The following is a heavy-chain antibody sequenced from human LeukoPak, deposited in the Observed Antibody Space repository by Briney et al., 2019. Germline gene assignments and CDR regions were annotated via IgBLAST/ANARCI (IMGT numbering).Heavy chain of an antibody. V-gene: IGHV4-59*08. CDR1: GGSISSYY. CDR3: ARAPGYSSSWSYAFDI. CDR2: IYYSGST. Sequence: PSETLSLTCTVSGGSISSYYWSWIRQPPGKGLEWIGYIYYSGSTNYNPSLKSRVTISVDTSKNQFSLKLSSVTAADTAVYYCARAPGYSSSWSYAFDIWGQGTMVTVSS. D-gene: IGHD6-13*01. J-gene: IGHJ3*02.